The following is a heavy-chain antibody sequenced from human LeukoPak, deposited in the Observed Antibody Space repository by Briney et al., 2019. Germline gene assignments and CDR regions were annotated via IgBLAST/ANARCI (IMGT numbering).Heavy chain of an antibody. CDR2: IYTSGST. D-gene: IGHD4-17*01. J-gene: IGHJ4*02. CDR3: ARAGGYTVTTAFSFDY. V-gene: IGHV4-4*07. CDR1: GGSISTYY. Sequence: SETLSLTCTVSGGSISTYYWTWIRQPAGKGLEWIGRIYTSGSTNYNPSLKSRVTMSVDTSKNQFSLKLSSVTAADTAVYYCARAGGYTVTTAFSFDYWGQGTLVTVSS.